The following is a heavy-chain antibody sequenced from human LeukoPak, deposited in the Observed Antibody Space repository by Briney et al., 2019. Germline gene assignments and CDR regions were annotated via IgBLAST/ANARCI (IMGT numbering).Heavy chain of an antibody. CDR2: ISGSGGST. CDR1: GFTVSSNY. V-gene: IGHV3-23*01. D-gene: IGHD3-16*01. Sequence: GGSLRLSCTVSGFTVSSNYMSWIRQAPGKGLEWVSAISGSGGSTYYADSVKGRFTISRDNSKNTLYLQMNSLRAEDTAVYYCAKDGRQPFYYFDYWGQGTLVTVSS. CDR3: AKDGRQPFYYFDY. J-gene: IGHJ4*02.